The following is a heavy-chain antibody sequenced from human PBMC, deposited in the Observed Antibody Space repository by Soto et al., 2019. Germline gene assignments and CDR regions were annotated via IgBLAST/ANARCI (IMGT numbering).Heavy chain of an antibody. CDR2: ISGSGGNT. CDR1: GITFSTYA. CDR3: AKASYGSGSYPFAH. V-gene: IGHV3-23*01. D-gene: IGHD3-10*01. Sequence: GGSLRLSCVGSGITFSTYAMNWVRQAPRKGLEWVSGISGSGGNTYYADSVKGRFTISRDNSKNTLYLQIESLRAEDTALYYGAKASYGSGSYPFAHWGKGTLVTVS. J-gene: IGHJ4*02.